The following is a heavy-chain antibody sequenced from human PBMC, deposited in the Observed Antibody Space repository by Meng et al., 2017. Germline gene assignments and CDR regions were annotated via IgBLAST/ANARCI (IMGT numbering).Heavy chain of an antibody. Sequence: QGQRVQSGAEVKQPWASVKVSCKASGYTFTSDGISWVRQAPGQGLEWMGWISAYNGNTNYAQKLQGRVTMTTDTSTSTAYMELRSLRSDDTTVYYCARDRLRGEFDPWGQGTLVTVSS. CDR1: GYTFTSDG. CDR2: ISAYNGNT. CDR3: ARDRLRGEFDP. D-gene: IGHD3-10*01. V-gene: IGHV1-18*01. J-gene: IGHJ5*02.